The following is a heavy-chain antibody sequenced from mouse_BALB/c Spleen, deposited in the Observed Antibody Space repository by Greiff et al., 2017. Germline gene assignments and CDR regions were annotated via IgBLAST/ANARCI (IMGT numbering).Heavy chain of an antibody. D-gene: IGHD2-4*01. CDR3: TRRNYDYDEGVAY. CDR2: IYPSDSYT. CDR1: GYTFTSYW. J-gene: IGHJ3*01. V-gene: IGHV1-69*02. Sequence: VQLQQPGAELVRPGASVKLSCKASGYTFTSYWINWVPQRPGQGLEWIGNIYPSDSYTNYNQKFKDKATLTVDKSSSTAYMQLSSQTSEATAVYYCTRRNYDYDEGVAYWGQGTLGTVSA.